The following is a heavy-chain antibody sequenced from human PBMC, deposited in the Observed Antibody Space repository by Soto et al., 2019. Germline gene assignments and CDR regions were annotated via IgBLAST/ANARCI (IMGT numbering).Heavy chain of an antibody. CDR3: ARDDEYSGNGMDV. CDR1: EFTFSNYG. J-gene: IGHJ6*02. CDR2: ILNDGSNR. D-gene: IGHD3-10*01. V-gene: IGHV3-33*01. Sequence: QVQLVESGGGVVQPGRSLRLSCAASEFTFSNYGMHWVRQAPGQGLEWVAVILNDGSNRYHADSVKDRFTISRDNSKNTLYLQTDSLRAEDTAVYYCARDDEYSGNGMDVWGQGTTVTVS.